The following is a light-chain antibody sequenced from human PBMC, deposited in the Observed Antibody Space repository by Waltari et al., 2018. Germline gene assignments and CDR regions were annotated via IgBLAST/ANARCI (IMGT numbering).Light chain of an antibody. CDR1: SSDIGGYNR. V-gene: IGLV2-8*01. CDR2: EVS. Sequence: QAALTQPPSMSGSPGQSVTISCTGTSSDIGGYNRVSWYQQHQGKAPNLMIYEVSQRPSGVSDCSSCSKSGNTASLTISGLQAEDDADYYCSSYAGSNTVVFGGGTRLTVL. CDR3: SSYAGSNTVV. J-gene: IGLJ2*01.